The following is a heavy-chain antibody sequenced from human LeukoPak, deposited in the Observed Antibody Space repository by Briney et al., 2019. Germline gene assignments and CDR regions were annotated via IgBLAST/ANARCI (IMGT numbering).Heavy chain of an antibody. CDR2: IYPGDSDT. Sequence: PGESLKISCKGSGYSFTSYWIGWVRQMPGKGLEWMGIIYPGDSDTRYSPSFQGQVTISADKSISTAYLQWSSLKASDTAMYYCARRPLWFGELDAFDIWGQGTMVTVSS. CDR1: GYSFTSYW. J-gene: IGHJ3*02. V-gene: IGHV5-51*01. CDR3: ARRPLWFGELDAFDI. D-gene: IGHD3-10*01.